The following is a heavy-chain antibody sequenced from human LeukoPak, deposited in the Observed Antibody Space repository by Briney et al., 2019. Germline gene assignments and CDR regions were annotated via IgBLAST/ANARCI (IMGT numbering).Heavy chain of an antibody. Sequence: SETLSLTCTVSGGSIGSYYWSWIRQPPGKGLEWIGYTHYSGSTYYNPSLKSRVTISVDTSKNQFSLKLSSVTAADTAAYYCARVQLAYYCYYMDVWGKGTTVTVSS. D-gene: IGHD1-1*01. J-gene: IGHJ6*03. CDR1: GGSIGSYY. CDR2: THYSGST. V-gene: IGHV4-59*08. CDR3: ARVQLAYYCYYMDV.